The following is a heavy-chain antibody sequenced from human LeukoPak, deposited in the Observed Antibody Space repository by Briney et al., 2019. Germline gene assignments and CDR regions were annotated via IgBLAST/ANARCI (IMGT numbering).Heavy chain of an antibody. CDR3: ARGSSGWLYYYYGMDV. J-gene: IGHJ6*02. D-gene: IGHD6-19*01. V-gene: IGHV1-8*01. CDR1: GYTFTSYD. CDR2: MNPNSGNT. Sequence: ASVTVSCTASGYTFTSYDINWVRQAPGQGLEWMGWMNPNSGNTGYAQKFQGRVTMTRNTSISTAYMELSSLRSEDTAVYYCARGSSGWLYYYYGMDVWGQGTTVTVSS.